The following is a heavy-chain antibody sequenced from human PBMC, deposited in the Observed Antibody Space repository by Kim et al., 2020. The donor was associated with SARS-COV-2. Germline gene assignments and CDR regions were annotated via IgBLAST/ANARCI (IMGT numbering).Heavy chain of an antibody. Sequence: YADSVGGRFSIFRDNAQKSLFLQMNSLRVEDTAVYYCTRDNPTVADFDSWGQGTLVTISS. V-gene: IGHV3-48*03. D-gene: IGHD4-17*01. CDR3: TRDNPTVADFDS. J-gene: IGHJ4*02.